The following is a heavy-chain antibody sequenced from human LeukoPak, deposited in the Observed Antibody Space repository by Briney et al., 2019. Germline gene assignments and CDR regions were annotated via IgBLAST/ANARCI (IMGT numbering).Heavy chain of an antibody. V-gene: IGHV3-23*01. J-gene: IGHJ4*02. CDR3: ARVTWLSAAGTEGNFDY. CDR1: GFTFNTYA. CDR2: IGGSGAST. Sequence: GGSLRLSCAASGFTFNTYAMSWVRQAPGKGLEWVSGIGGSGASTYYADSVKGRFTISRDNSKNTLYLQMNSLRAEDTAVYYCARVTWLSAAGTEGNFDYWGQGTLVTVSS. D-gene: IGHD6-13*01.